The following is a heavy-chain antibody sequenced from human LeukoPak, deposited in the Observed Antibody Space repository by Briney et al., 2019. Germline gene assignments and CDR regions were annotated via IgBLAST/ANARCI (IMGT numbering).Heavy chain of an antibody. CDR1: GFTFTNHA. J-gene: IGHJ4*02. D-gene: IGHD5-24*01. CDR3: ARTPSRDGYSHIDF. Sequence: GGSLRLSCAASGFTFTNHAMAWVRLAPGKGLEWVSTLSDSGASTYYADSEKGRFIISRVTSRNTMYMQRDSLRHADTGVSFCARTPSRDGYSHIDFWGQGALVTVSS. CDR2: LSDSGAST. V-gene: IGHV3-23*01.